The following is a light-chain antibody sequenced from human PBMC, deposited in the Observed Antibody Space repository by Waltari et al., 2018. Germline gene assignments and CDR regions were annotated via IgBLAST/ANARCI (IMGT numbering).Light chain of an antibody. CDR1: RSNIGNNS. CDR3: SSWDDSLNGPA. Sequence: QSVLTQPPSASGTPGRRVPIPCSGSRSNIGNNSVNWYQQPPRTAPKLLMYNTNQRPSGVPDRFSGSRSGTSASLAISGLQSEDEGDYYCSSWDDSLNGPAFGGGTKVTVL. V-gene: IGLV1-44*01. CDR2: NTN. J-gene: IGLJ3*02.